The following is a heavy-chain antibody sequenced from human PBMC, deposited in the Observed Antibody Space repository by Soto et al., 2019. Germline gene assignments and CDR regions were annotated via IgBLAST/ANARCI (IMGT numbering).Heavy chain of an antibody. CDR2: ISWNSDTI. CDR1: GFTFDDYG. V-gene: IGHV3-9*01. D-gene: IGHD5-12*01. CDR3: AKSPHSGYAKIDY. J-gene: IGHJ4*02. Sequence: HPGGSLRLSCAASGFTFDDYGMHWVRQAPGKGLEWVSSISWNSDTIGYADSVKGRFTISRDNAKNSLYLQMNSLRAEDTALYYCAKSPHSGYAKIDYWGQGTLVTVSS.